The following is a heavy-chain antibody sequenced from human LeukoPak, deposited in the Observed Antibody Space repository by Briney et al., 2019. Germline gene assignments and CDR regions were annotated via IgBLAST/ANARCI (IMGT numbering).Heavy chain of an antibody. J-gene: IGHJ4*02. D-gene: IGHD6-13*01. CDR2: IYYSGST. Sequence: ETLSLTCTVSGGSISSSSYYWGWIRQPPGKGLEWIGSIYYSGSTYYNPSLKSRVTISVDTSKNQFSLKLSSVTAADTAVYYCARGNSSSSTPDYWGQGTLVTVSS. V-gene: IGHV4-39*07. CDR1: GGSISSSSYY. CDR3: ARGNSSSSTPDY.